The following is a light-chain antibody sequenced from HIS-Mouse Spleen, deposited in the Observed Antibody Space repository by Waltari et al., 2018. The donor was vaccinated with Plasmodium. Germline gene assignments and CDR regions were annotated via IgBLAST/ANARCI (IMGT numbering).Light chain of an antibody. Sequence: DIQLTQSPSSLSASVGDRVTITCRASKSISSYLNWYQQKPGKAPKLLSYAASSLQSGVPSRFSGSGSGTDFTLTISSLQPEDFATYYCQQSYSTWTFGQGTKVEIK. J-gene: IGKJ1*01. V-gene: IGKV1-39*01. CDR3: QQSYSTWT. CDR2: AAS. CDR1: KSISSY.